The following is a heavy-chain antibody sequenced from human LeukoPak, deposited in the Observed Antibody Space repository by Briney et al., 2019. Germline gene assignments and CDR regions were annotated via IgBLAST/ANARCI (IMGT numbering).Heavy chain of an antibody. J-gene: IGHJ4*02. Sequence: GASVKVSCKASGYTFTSYYMHWVRQAPGQGLEWMGIINPSGGSTGYAQKFQGRVTITRNTSISTAYMELSSLRSEDTAVYYCARVGRLYYGSGSYFGYWGQGTLVTVSS. CDR2: INPSGGST. CDR3: ARVGRLYYGSGSYFGY. V-gene: IGHV1-46*01. D-gene: IGHD3-10*01. CDR1: GYTFTSYY.